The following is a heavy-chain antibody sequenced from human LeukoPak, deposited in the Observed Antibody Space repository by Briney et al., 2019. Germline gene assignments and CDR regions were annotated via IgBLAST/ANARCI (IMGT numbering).Heavy chain of an antibody. J-gene: IGHJ6*03. CDR2: IRYDGSNK. D-gene: IGHD5-18*01. CDR3: AKDLVTNYCYYYHMDV. Sequence: GGSLRLPCAASGFTFSSYGMHWVRQAPGKGLEWVAFIRYDGSNKYYADSVKGRFTISRDNSKNTLYLQMNSLRAEDTAVYYCAKDLVTNYCYYYHMDVWGKGTTVTVSS. V-gene: IGHV3-30*02. CDR1: GFTFSSYG.